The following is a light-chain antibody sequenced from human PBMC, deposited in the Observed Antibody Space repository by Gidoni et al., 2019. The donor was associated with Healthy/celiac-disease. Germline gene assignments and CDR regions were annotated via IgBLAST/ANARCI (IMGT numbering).Light chain of an antibody. V-gene: IGLV3-19*01. Sequence: SELTQDRAVSVALGQTVRITCQGDSLRSYYASWYQQKPGQAPVLVIYGKNNRPSGIPDRFSGSSSGNTASLTITGAQAEDEGDYYRNSRDSSGNHLRVVFGGGTKLTVL. CDR1: SLRSYY. J-gene: IGLJ2*01. CDR3: NSRDSSGNHLRVV. CDR2: GKN.